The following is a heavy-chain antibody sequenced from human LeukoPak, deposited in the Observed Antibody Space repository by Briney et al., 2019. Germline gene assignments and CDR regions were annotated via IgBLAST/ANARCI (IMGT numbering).Heavy chain of an antibody. CDR2: IYYRGNT. CDR3: ARPPVAAPTSYFDF. J-gene: IGHJ4*02. Sequence: SETLSLTCTVSGGSSSSKSYYWVWIRQPQGKGLEWIGTIYYRGNTYYNPSLKSRITISVDTSKNQFSLNLNSVTAADTAVYYCARPPVAAPTSYFDFWGQGILVTVSS. CDR1: GGSSSSKSYY. D-gene: IGHD6-25*01. V-gene: IGHV4-39*01.